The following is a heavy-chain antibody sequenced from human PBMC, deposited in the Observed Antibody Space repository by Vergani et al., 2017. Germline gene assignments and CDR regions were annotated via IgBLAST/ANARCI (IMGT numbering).Heavy chain of an antibody. CDR2: INWNSDSI. V-gene: IGHV3-9*01. D-gene: IGHD6-13*01. CDR1: GFTFDDYA. CDR3: VKDIAASGNYWYFDL. Sequence: EVQLVESGGGLVQPGRSLRLSCAASGFTFDDYAMHWVRQAPGKGLEWVSGINWNSDSIAYADSVKGRFTISRDNAKKSVYLQMNSLRAEDTALYYCVKDIAASGNYWYFDLWGRGTLVTVSS. J-gene: IGHJ2*01.